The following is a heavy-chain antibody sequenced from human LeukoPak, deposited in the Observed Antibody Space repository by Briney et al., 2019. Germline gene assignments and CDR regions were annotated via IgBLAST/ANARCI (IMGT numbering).Heavy chain of an antibody. CDR3: AREYCYDSSFLGDAFDI. CDR1: GGSISSYY. CDR2: IYTSGST. Sequence: SETLSLTCTVSGGSISSYYWSWIRQPAGKGLEWIGRIYTSGSTNYNPSLKSRVTMSVDTSKNQFSLKRSSVTAADTAVYYCAREYCYDSSFLGDAFDIWGQGTMVTVSS. D-gene: IGHD3-22*01. V-gene: IGHV4-4*07. J-gene: IGHJ3*02.